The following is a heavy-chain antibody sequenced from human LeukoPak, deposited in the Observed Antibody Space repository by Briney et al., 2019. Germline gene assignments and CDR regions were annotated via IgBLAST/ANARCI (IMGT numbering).Heavy chain of an antibody. J-gene: IGHJ3*02. V-gene: IGHV3-21*01. CDR1: GFTFSSYS. Sequence: PGGSLRLSCAASGFTFSSYSMNWVRQAPGKGLEWVSSISSSSSYIYYADSVKGRFTISRDNAKNSLYLQMNSLRAEDTAVYYCAREEVPWVTMVRGDLTFDAFDIWGQGTMVTVSS. CDR2: ISSSSSYI. D-gene: IGHD3-10*01. CDR3: AREEVPWVTMVRGDLTFDAFDI.